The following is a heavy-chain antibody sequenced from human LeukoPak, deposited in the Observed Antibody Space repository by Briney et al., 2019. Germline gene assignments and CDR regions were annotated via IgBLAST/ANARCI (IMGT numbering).Heavy chain of an antibody. Sequence: GRSLRLSCAASGFTFDDYAMHWVRQAPGKGLEWVSGISWNSGSTGYADSVKGRFTISRDNAKNSLYLQMNSLRAEDTALYYCAKGVGRFGELFTAYFDYWGQGTLVTVSS. V-gene: IGHV3-9*01. CDR3: AKGVGRFGELFTAYFDY. J-gene: IGHJ4*02. CDR2: ISWNSGST. D-gene: IGHD3-10*01. CDR1: GFTFDDYA.